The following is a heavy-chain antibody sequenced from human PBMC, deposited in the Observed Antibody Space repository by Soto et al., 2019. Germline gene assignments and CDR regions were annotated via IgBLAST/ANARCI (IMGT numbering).Heavy chain of an antibody. D-gene: IGHD2-15*01. Sequence: EVQLLESGGGFVQPGGSLRLSCAASGFKFSSYAMSWVRQAPGKCLEWVSSVSGSSGSKSYADSVKGRFTISRDNSKSTVYLQRNSLRAEDTAVYFCAKDWCSGTTCYCLETWCQVTLVTVSS. V-gene: IGHV3-23*01. J-gene: IGHJ5*02. CDR3: AKDWCSGTTCYCLET. CDR1: GFKFSSYA. CDR2: VSGSSGSK.